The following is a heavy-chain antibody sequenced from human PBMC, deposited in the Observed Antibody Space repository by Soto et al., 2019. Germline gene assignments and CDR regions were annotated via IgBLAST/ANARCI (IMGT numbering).Heavy chain of an antibody. J-gene: IGHJ4*02. CDR2: IIPIFGTA. CDR1: GGTFSSYA. Sequence: QVQLVQSGAEVKKPGSSVKVSCKASGGTFSSYAISWVRQAPGQGLEWMGGIIPIFGTANYAQKFQGRVMITADESTSTAYRELSSLRSEDTAVYYCARDRGGLRRWLQSDYWGQGTLVTVSS. CDR3: ARDRGGLRRWLQSDY. D-gene: IGHD3-10*01. V-gene: IGHV1-69*01.